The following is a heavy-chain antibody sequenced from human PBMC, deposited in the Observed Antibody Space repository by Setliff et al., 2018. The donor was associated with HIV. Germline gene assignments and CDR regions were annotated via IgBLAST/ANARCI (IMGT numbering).Heavy chain of an antibody. V-gene: IGHV1-18*01. D-gene: IGHD1-26*01. J-gene: IGHJ5*02. CDR1: GYSFTSFG. Sequence: ASVKVSCKASGYSFTSFGISWVRQAPGKGLEWVGWMSDYNRNTEHAEKFRGRVTLTKDISTGTAYMELRSLRLDDTAVYYCAGRADWFDLWGQGTLVTVSS. CDR2: MSDYNRNT. CDR3: AGRADWFDL.